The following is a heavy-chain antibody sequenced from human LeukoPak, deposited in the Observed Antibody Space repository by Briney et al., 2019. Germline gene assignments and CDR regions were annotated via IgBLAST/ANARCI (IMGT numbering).Heavy chain of an antibody. CDR3: ARPLGYSGSGSYYAY. J-gene: IGHJ4*02. CDR1: GFTFSSYS. D-gene: IGHD3-10*01. CDR2: ISSSSSYI. Sequence: PGGSLRLSCAASGFTFSSYSMNWVRQAPGKGLEWVSSISSSSSYIYYADSVKGRFTISRDNAKKSLYLQMNSLRAEDTAVYYCARPLGYSGSGSYYAYWGQGTLVTVSA. V-gene: IGHV3-21*01.